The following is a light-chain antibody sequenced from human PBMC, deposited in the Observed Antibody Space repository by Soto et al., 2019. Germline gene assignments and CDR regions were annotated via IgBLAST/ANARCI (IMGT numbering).Light chain of an antibody. V-gene: IGKV1-16*01. J-gene: IGKJ5*01. Sequence: DIQMTQSPSSLSASVGDRVTITCRASQDINNSLAWYQQKPGKAPKLLIYKASSLESGVPSRFSGSGSGTEFTLTISGLLPEDFATYHCQQLNTLPFTFGQGTRLEIK. CDR1: QDINNS. CDR3: QQLNTLPFT. CDR2: KAS.